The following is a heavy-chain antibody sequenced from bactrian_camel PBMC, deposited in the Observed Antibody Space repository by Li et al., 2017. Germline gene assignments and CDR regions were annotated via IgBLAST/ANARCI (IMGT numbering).Heavy chain of an antibody. J-gene: IGHJ6*01. CDR2: IDGDGMS. V-gene: IGHV3S53*01. CDR1: GHSNFC. CDR3: AADLAVRFSILDGGTWQCGTLGY. D-gene: IGHD6*01. Sequence: HVQLVESGGESVQSGAPLKLSCVASGHSNFCMAWFRQPPGKSREYREGVAAIDGDGMSNYADSVKGRFIISKDNAKNTLYLQMNSLKPDDTAMYYCAADLAVRFSILDGGTWQCGTLGYWGQGTQVTVS.